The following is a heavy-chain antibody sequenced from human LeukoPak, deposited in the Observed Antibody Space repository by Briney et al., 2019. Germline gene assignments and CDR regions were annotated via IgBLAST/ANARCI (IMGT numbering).Heavy chain of an antibody. J-gene: IGHJ4*02. CDR3: ARQPHYYHSSGYYY. CDR1: GFSVSSNY. CDR2: IYSAGSI. Sequence: GGSLRLSCAVSGFSVSSNYMSWVRQAPGKGLEWVSIIYSAGSIYYADSVKGRFTISRDNSKNTLFLQMNSLRAEDTAVYYCARQPHYYHSSGYYYWGQGTLVTVST. D-gene: IGHD3-22*01. V-gene: IGHV3-53*01.